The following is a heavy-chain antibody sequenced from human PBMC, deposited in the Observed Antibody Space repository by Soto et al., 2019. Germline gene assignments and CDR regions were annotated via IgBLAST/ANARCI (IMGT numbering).Heavy chain of an antibody. J-gene: IGHJ2*01. V-gene: IGHV4-59*01. Sequence: QVQLQESGPGLVKPSETLSLTCTVSGGSISSFYWSWIRKPPGKGLEWIGYIFSSGSTNYNPSLRGRASISIDTSVDPSEKQFCLKLSSVTAADTAVYYCARRNSADWYFDLWGHGTLVTVSS. CDR2: IFSSGST. D-gene: IGHD6-13*01. CDR1: GGSISSFY. CDR3: ARRNSADWYFDL.